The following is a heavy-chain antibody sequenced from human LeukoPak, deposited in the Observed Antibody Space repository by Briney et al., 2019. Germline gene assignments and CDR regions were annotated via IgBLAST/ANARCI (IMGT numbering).Heavy chain of an antibody. J-gene: IGHJ6*02. CDR2: ISAYNGNT. Sequence: ASVKVSFKASGYTFTSYGISWVRQAPGQGLEWMGWISAYNGNTNYAQKLQGRVTMTTDTSTSTAYMELRSLRSDDTAVYYCARDRPAGYSSSWYANYYYYYGMDVWGQGTTVTVSS. CDR1: GYTFTSYG. V-gene: IGHV1-18*01. D-gene: IGHD6-13*01. CDR3: ARDRPAGYSSSWYANYYYYYGMDV.